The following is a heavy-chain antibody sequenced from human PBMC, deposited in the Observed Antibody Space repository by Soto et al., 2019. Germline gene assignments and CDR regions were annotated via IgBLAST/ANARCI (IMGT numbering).Heavy chain of an antibody. J-gene: IGHJ4*02. CDR2: IYYTGNT. CDR1: GVSISNGGYY. Sequence: PSETLSLTCAVSGVSISNGGYYWSWIRQHPGKGLEWIGHIYYTGNTCYNPSLRSRVTISLDTSENQFSLTLSSVTAADTAVYYCARRVLDDVWGTYTDYWGQGTLVTVSS. D-gene: IGHD3-16*01. V-gene: IGHV4-31*11. CDR3: ARRVLDDVWGTYTDY.